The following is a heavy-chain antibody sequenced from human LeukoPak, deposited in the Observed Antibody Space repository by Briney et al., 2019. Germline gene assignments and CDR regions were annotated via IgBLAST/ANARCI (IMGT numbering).Heavy chain of an antibody. Sequence: SETLSLTCTVSGGSISSSSYYWGWIRQPPGKGLEWIGSIYYSGSTHYNPSLKGRVTISVDTSKNQFSLKLSSVTAADTAVYYCARRKGYSYGYRDWGQGTLVTVSS. J-gene: IGHJ4*02. CDR1: GGSISSSSYY. D-gene: IGHD5-18*01. CDR2: IYYSGST. CDR3: ARRKGYSYGYRD. V-gene: IGHV4-39*01.